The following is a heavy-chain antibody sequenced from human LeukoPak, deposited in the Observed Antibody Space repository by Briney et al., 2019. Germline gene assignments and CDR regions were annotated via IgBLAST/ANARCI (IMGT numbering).Heavy chain of an antibody. CDR2: TYYRSTWYN. CDR1: GDSVSSNSAA. D-gene: IGHD7-27*01. CDR3: AGERSDWGALDY. J-gene: IGHJ4*02. V-gene: IGHV6-1*01. Sequence: KLSQTLSLTCDISGDSVSSNSAAWNWIRQSPSRGLEWLGRTYYRSTWYNDYTISVKSRITINSDTSRNQFSLQLNSVTPEDTAVYYCAGERSDWGALDYWGQGTLVTVSS.